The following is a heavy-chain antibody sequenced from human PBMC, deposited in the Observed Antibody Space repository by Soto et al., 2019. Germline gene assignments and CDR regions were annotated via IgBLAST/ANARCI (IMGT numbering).Heavy chain of an antibody. CDR1: GFTFSSYA. V-gene: IGHV3-30-3*01. CDR2: ISYDGSNK. J-gene: IGHJ6*02. CDR3: ARQTFHDGMAV. Sequence: GRSLRLSCAASGFTFSSYAMHWVRQAPGKGLEWVAVISYDGSNKYYADSVKGRFTISRDNSKNTLYLQMNSLRAEDTAVYYCARQTFHDGMAVWGQGTTVTGSS.